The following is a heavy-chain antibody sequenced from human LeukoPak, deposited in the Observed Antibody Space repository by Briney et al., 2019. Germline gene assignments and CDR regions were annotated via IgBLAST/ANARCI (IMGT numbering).Heavy chain of an antibody. CDR1: GGSISSYY. Sequence: PSETPSLTCTVSGGSISSYYWSWIRQPAGKGLEWIGRIYTSGSTNYNPSLKSRVTMSVDTSKNQFSLKLSSVTAADTAVYYCARDGAPGVEMATINAFDIWGQGTMVTVSS. J-gene: IGHJ3*02. V-gene: IGHV4-4*07. CDR3: ARDGAPGVEMATINAFDI. D-gene: IGHD5-24*01. CDR2: IYTSGST.